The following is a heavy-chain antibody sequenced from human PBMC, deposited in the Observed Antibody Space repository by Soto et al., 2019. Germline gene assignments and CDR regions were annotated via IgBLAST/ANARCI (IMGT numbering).Heavy chain of an antibody. CDR1: GFTFDDYA. V-gene: IGHV3-9*01. CDR3: AKDKWNYGEGDFDY. D-gene: IGHD1-7*01. Sequence: EVQLVESGGGLVQPGRSLRLSCAASGFTFDDYAMHWVRQAPGKGLEWVSGISWNSGSIGYADSVKGRFTISRDNAKNSLYLQMNSLRAEDTALYYCAKDKWNYGEGDFDYWGQGTLVTVSS. CDR2: ISWNSGSI. J-gene: IGHJ4*02.